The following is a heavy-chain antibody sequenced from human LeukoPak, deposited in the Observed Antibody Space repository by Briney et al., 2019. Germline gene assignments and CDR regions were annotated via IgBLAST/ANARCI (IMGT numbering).Heavy chain of an antibody. CDR2: ISYDGSNK. D-gene: IGHD5-24*01. Sequence: GGSLRLSCAASGFTFSSYAMHWVRQAPGKGLEWVAVISYDGSNKYYADSVKGRFTISRDNSKNTLYLQMNSLRAEDTAVYYCAKDLGRWLQLLGYWGQGTLVTVSS. CDR1: GFTFSSYA. CDR3: AKDLGRWLQLLGY. J-gene: IGHJ4*02. V-gene: IGHV3-30*04.